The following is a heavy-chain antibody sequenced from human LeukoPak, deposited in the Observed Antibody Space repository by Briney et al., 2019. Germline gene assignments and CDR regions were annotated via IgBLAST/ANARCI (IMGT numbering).Heavy chain of an antibody. CDR2: VGISSGNT. J-gene: IGHJ5*02. V-gene: IGHV3-48*01. CDR1: GFTFSDYS. CDR3: AKADGFDP. Sequence: PGGSLRLSCAASGFTFSDYSMNWVRQAPGKGLEWISYVGISSGNTKYADSVKGRFTISGDKAKNSLYLQMNSLRAEDTAVYYCAKADGFDPWGQGTLVTVSS.